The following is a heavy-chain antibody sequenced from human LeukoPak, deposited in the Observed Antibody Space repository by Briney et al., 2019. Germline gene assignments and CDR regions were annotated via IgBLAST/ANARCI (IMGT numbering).Heavy chain of an antibody. J-gene: IGHJ6*02. CDR3: ARGSGGDYRDYYYYGMDV. D-gene: IGHD4-17*01. V-gene: IGHV3-9*01. Sequence: GRSLRLSCAASGFTFDDYAMHWVRQAPGKGLEWVSGISWNSGSIGYADSVKGRFTISRDNAKNSLYLQMYSLRAEDTALYYCARGSGGDYRDYYYYGMDVWGQGTTVTVSS. CDR2: ISWNSGSI. CDR1: GFTFDDYA.